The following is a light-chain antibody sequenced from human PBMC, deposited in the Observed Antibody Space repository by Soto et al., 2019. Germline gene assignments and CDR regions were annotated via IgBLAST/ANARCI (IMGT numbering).Light chain of an antibody. CDR2: AS. Sequence: MTQSPSSLSASVGDRVTITCRTSQSVSIYVNWYQQKPGKAPILLIYASTRATGIPARFSGSGSGTDFTLTISGLQSEDFAVYYCQQYNNWPQTFGQGTKVDIK. CDR3: QQYNNWPQT. CDR1: QSVSIY. J-gene: IGKJ1*01. V-gene: IGKV3-15*01.